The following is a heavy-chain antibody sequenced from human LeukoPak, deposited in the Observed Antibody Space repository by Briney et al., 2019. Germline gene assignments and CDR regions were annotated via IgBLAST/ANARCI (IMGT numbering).Heavy chain of an antibody. V-gene: IGHV4-39*01. CDR1: GGSISSSSYY. Sequence: SETLSLTCTVSGGSISSSSYYWRWIRQPPGKGLEWIGSIYYSGSTYYNPSLKSRVTISVDTSKNQFSLKLSSVTAADTAVYYCARRRTAARSGHFDYWGQGTLVTVSS. CDR3: ARRRTAARSGHFDY. D-gene: IGHD6-6*01. J-gene: IGHJ4*02. CDR2: IYYSGST.